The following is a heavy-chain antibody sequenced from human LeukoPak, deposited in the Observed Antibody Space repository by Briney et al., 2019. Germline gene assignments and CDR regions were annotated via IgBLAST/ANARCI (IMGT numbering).Heavy chain of an antibody. Sequence: SETLSLTCAVYGGSFSGYYWSWIRQPPGKGLEWIGEINHSGSTNYNPSLKSRVTISVDTSKNQFSLKLTSVTAADTAVYYCASRDCSSTSCHGGYNWFDPWGQGILVSVSS. CDR1: GGSFSGYY. CDR3: ASRDCSSTSCHGGYNWFDP. J-gene: IGHJ5*02. D-gene: IGHD2-2*01. CDR2: INHSGST. V-gene: IGHV4-34*01.